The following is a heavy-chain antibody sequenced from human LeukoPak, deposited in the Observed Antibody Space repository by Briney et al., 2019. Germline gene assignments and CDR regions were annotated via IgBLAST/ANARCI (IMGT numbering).Heavy chain of an antibody. D-gene: IGHD2-2*01. Sequence: GASVKVSCKASGYTFTSYGISWVRQAPGQGLEWMGWISAYNGNTNYAQKLQGRVTMTTDTSTSTAYMELRSLRSDDTAVYYCARDSRVVVPAPFDPWGQGTLVTVSS. CDR2: ISAYNGNT. CDR3: ARDSRVVVPAPFDP. V-gene: IGHV1-18*01. CDR1: GYTFTSYG. J-gene: IGHJ5*02.